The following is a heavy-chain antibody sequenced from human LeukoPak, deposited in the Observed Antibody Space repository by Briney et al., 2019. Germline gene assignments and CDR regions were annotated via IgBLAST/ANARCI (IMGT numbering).Heavy chain of an antibody. J-gene: IGHJ4*02. CDR2: VKKDASEK. V-gene: IGHV3-7*01. D-gene: IGHD3-10*01. CDR3: ARGPPYGSRSDYFDY. CDR1: GFTSSTAW. Sequence: GGSLRLSCAVSGFTSSTAWLTWVGQAPGKGLEGWAGVKKDASEKYYVDSVKGRFTISRDNAKNSLYLQMNSLRVEDTAVYYCARGPPYGSRSDYFDYWGQGTLVTVSS.